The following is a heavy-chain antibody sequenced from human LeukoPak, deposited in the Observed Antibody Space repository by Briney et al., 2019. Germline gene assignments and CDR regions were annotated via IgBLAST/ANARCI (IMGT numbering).Heavy chain of an antibody. CDR1: GFRISAYG. CDR2: IRYNGRNQ. J-gene: IGHJ4*02. V-gene: IGHV3-30*02. CDR3: ARDTSLGERNNPSDY. D-gene: IGHD1/OR15-1a*01. Sequence: PGGSLRLSCEASGFRISAYGIHWVRQAPGKGLEWVALIRYNGRNQYYADSVKGRFTISRDNAKNSLYLQMNSLRAEDTAVYYCARDTSLGERNNPSDYWGQGTLVTVSS.